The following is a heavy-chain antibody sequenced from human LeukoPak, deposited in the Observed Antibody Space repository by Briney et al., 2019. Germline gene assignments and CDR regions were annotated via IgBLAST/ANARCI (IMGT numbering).Heavy chain of an antibody. CDR3: ARLSQVYGVMERMYFDY. CDR1: GFSFDDYA. Sequence: GGSLRLSCAASGFSFDDYAMHWVRQAPGKGLEWVSGITWNSGSMGYADSVKGRFTISRDNSRNTLYLQMTSLRPEDTAVYYCARLSQVYGVMERMYFDYWGQGTLVTVSS. CDR2: ITWNSGSM. V-gene: IGHV3-9*01. J-gene: IGHJ4*02. D-gene: IGHD1-14*01.